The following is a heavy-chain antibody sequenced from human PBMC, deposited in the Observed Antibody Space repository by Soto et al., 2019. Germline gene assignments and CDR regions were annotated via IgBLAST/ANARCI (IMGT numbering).Heavy chain of an antibody. CDR1: EFDFSNYA. J-gene: IGHJ4*02. V-gene: IGHV3-23*01. CDR2: ITASGATT. D-gene: IGHD1-26*01. CDR3: ATDPGSGSGSYYYS. Sequence: VQLLESGGGLIQPGGSLRLSCAASEFDFSNYAMAWVRQAPGKGLEWVSHITASGATTYYADSVKGRFTISRDNSKNTLYVHMSALRVEDTAIFFCATDPGSGSGSYYYSWGQGTLVTVSS.